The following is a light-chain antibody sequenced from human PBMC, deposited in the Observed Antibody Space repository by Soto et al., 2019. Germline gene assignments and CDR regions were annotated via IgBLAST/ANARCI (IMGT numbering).Light chain of an antibody. CDR1: GSDVGGYNY. CDR2: GVS. Sequence: QSVLTQPASVSGSPGQSIAISCTGSGSDVGGYNYVSWYQQHPGKAPKLIIYGVSHRPSGVSPRFSASRSGNTASLTISGLKVEDEADYYCCSSGGSPTYVFGTGTKLTVL. CDR3: CSSGGSPTYV. J-gene: IGLJ1*01. V-gene: IGLV2-23*02.